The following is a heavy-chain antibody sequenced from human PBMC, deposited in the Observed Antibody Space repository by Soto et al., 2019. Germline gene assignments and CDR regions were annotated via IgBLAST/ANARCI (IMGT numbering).Heavy chain of an antibody. CDR2: ISSSSSYI. CDR3: ARDAQGGILSHGAFDI. V-gene: IGHV3-21*01. J-gene: IGHJ3*02. CDR1: GFTFSSYS. Sequence: GGSLRLSCAASGFTFSSYSMNWVRQAPGKGLEWVSSISSSSSYIYYADSVKGRFTISRDNAKNSLYLQMNSLRAEDTAVYYCARDAQGGILSHGAFDIWGQGTMVTVSS. D-gene: IGHD2-15*01.